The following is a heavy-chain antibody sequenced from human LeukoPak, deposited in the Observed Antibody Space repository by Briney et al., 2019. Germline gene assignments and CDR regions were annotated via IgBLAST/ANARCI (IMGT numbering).Heavy chain of an antibody. CDR3: ARVLRYCSGGNCYSGGLGYMDV. CDR1: GFTFSDYN. CDR2: ISRSGSTK. J-gene: IGHJ6*03. V-gene: IGHV3-11*01. Sequence: GGSLRLSCAASGFTFSDYNMRWIRQAPGKGLEWVSSISRSGSTKYYADSVKGRITISRDNAKNSLFLQMNSLRAEDTAVYYCARVLRYCSGGNCYSGGLGYMDVWGKGTTVTISS. D-gene: IGHD2-15*01.